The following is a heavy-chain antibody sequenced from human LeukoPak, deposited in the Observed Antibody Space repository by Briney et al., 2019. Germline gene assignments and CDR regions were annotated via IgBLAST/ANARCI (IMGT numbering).Heavy chain of an antibody. CDR2: MNPNSGNT. CDR3: ARVGYDFWSGYYDYYYYYMDV. V-gene: IGHV1-8*03. J-gene: IGHJ6*03. Sequence: GASVKVSCKASGYTFTGYYMHWVRQAPGQGLEWMGWMNPNSGNTGYAQKFQGRVTITRNTSISTAYMELSSLRSEDTAVYYCARVGYDFWSGYYDYYYYYMDVWGKGTTVTVSS. D-gene: IGHD3-3*01. CDR1: GYTFTGYY.